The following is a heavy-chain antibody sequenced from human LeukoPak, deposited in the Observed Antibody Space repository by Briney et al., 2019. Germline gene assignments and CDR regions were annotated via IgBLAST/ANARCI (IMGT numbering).Heavy chain of an antibody. V-gene: IGHV5-51*01. CDR1: GYSFTNYW. Sequence: GESLKISCKGSGYSFTNYWIGWVRQMPGKGLEWMGIIYPGDSDTRYSPSFQGQVTISVDKSISTAYLQWSSLKASDTAMYYCAFSLGDGSGSSFNWFDSWGQGTLVTVSS. J-gene: IGHJ5*01. CDR2: IYPGDSDT. CDR3: AFSLGDGSGSSFNWFDS. D-gene: IGHD3-10*01.